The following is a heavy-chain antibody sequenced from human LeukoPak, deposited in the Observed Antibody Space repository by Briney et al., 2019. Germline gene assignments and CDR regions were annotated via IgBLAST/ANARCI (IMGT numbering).Heavy chain of an antibody. CDR1: GFMFSNYG. D-gene: IGHD5-18*01. CDR3: ARDTAMVRSRYMDV. V-gene: IGHV3-30*02. Sequence: GGSLRLSCEASGFMFSNYGMHWVRQAPGKGLEWVAFIQYDGIKKYYADSVKGRFTSSRDNSKNTLYLQMSSLRSEDTAVYYCARDTAMVRSRYMDVWGKGTTVTVSS. J-gene: IGHJ6*03. CDR2: IQYDGIKK.